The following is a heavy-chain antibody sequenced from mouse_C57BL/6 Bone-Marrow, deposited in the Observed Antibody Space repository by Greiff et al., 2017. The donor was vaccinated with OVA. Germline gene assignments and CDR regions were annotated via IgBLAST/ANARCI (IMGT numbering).Heavy chain of an antibody. J-gene: IGHJ2*01. CDR2: IHPNSGST. Sequence: QVQLQQPGAELVKPGASVKLSCKASGYTFTSYWMHWVKQRPGQGLEWIGMIHPNSGSTNYNEKFKSKATLTVDKSSSTAYMQLSSLTSEDSAVYYCARSAVGRNFDYWGQGTTLTVSS. CDR1: GYTFTSYW. D-gene: IGHD1-1*01. CDR3: ARSAVGRNFDY. V-gene: IGHV1-64*01.